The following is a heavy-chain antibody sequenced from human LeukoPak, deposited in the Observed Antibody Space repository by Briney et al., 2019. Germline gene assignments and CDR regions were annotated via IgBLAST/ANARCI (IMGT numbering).Heavy chain of an antibody. J-gene: IGHJ3*02. CDR1: GFTFSNYG. CDR3: AKSNYYDRSGYYSPHDAFDI. CDR2: ISYDGSNK. Sequence: GGSLRLSCAASGFTFSNYGMHWVRQAPGKGLEWVAVISYDGSNKYYTDSVKGRFTISRDNSKNTLYLQMNSLRAEDTAVYYCAKSNYYDRSGYYSPHDAFDIWGQGTMVTVSS. D-gene: IGHD3-22*01. V-gene: IGHV3-30*18.